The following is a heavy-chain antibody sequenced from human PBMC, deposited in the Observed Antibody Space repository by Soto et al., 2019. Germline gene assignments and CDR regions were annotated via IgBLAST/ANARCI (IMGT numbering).Heavy chain of an antibody. D-gene: IGHD2-21*01. V-gene: IGHV3-23*01. CDR2: ISGSGGST. CDR1: GFTFSSYA. CDR3: AKSPWHCGGDCYPYFDY. Sequence: EVQLLESGGGLVQPGGSLRLSCAASGFTFSSYAMSWVRQAPGKGLEWVSAISGSGGSTYYADSVKGRFTISRDNSKNTLYLQMKSLRAEDTAVYYCAKSPWHCGGDCYPYFDYWGQGTLVTVSS. J-gene: IGHJ4*02.